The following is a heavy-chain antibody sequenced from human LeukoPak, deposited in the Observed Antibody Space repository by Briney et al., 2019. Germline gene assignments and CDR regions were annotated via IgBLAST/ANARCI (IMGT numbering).Heavy chain of an antibody. D-gene: IGHD2-8*01. Sequence: RASVKVSCKASGYTFTGYYMHWVRQAPGQGLEWMGWINPNSGGTNYAQKFQGRVTMTRDKSISTAYMELYSLRSDDTAVYYCARDPPGVRYGRPIFDFWGQGTLVTVSS. V-gene: IGHV1-2*02. J-gene: IGHJ4*02. CDR3: ARDPPGVRYGRPIFDF. CDR1: GYTFTGYY. CDR2: INPNSGGT.